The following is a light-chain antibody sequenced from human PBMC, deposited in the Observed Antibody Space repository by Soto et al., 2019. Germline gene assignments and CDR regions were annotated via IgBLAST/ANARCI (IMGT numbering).Light chain of an antibody. J-gene: IGKJ5*01. CDR3: QQRSNWPPIT. CDR1: QSISSY. Sequence: EIVLTQSPATLSLSPGDRATLACRASQSISSYLAWYQQKPGQATRILIYDASNRATGIPARFSGSGSGTDFTLTISSLEPEDFAVYYCQQRSNWPPITFGQGTRLEIK. CDR2: DAS. V-gene: IGKV3-11*01.